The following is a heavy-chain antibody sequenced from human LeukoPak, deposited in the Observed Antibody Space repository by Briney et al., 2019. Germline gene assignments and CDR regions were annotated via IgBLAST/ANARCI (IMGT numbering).Heavy chain of an antibody. CDR3: AKASSPSSGCITY. V-gene: IGHV3-23*01. CDR1: GFTFGTYI. J-gene: IGHJ4*02. Sequence: HPGGSLRLSCAASGFTFGTYIMHWVRQAPGKGLEWVSGISGTGGNTDHADSVKGRFTISRDNSKDTLYLQMNSLRAEDTAIYYCAKASSPSSGCITYWGQGTLVTVSS. D-gene: IGHD3-22*01. CDR2: ISGTGGNT.